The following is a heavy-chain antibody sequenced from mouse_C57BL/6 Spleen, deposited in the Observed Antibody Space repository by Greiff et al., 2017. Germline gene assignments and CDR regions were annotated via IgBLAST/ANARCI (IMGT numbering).Heavy chain of an antibody. D-gene: IGHD3-2*02. CDR2: IDPENGDT. Sequence: EVKLQQSGAELVRPGASVKLSCTASGFNIKDAYMHWVKQRPEQGLEWIGWIDPENGDTEYASKFQGKATITADTSSNTAYLQLSSLTSEDTAVYYCTTGSSGYDYWGQGTTLTVSS. J-gene: IGHJ2*01. V-gene: IGHV14-4*01. CDR3: TTGSSGYDY. CDR1: GFNIKDAY.